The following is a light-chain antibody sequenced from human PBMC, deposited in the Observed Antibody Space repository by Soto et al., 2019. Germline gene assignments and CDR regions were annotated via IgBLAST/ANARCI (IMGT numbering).Light chain of an antibody. J-gene: IGKJ1*01. Sequence: EIFLTQSPGTLSLSPGERATLSCRASQSVSSAYLAWYQQKPGQAPRLLIYDVSSRATGIPDRFSGSGSGTDFTLTVSRLEPEDFAVYYCQQYGSSPETFGQGTKVDIK. CDR2: DVS. CDR3: QQYGSSPET. CDR1: QSVSSAY. V-gene: IGKV3-20*01.